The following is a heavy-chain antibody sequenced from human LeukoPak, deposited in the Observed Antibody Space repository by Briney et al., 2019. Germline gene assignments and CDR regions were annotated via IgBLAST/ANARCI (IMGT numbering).Heavy chain of an antibody. D-gene: IGHD3-3*01. CDR1: GGSISSYY. V-gene: IGHV4-4*09. Sequence: SETLSLTCTVSGGSISSYYWSWIQQPPGKGLEWIGYIYTSGSTNYNPSLKSRVTISVDTSKNQFSLKLSSVTAADTAVYYRAGTYYDFWSPYYYYYMDVWGKGTTVTVSS. CDR2: IYTSGST. J-gene: IGHJ6*03. CDR3: AGTYYDFWSPYYYYYMDV.